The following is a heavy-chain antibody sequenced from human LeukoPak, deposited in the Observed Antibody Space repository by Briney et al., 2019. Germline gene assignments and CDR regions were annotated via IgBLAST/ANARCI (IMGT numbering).Heavy chain of an antibody. CDR2: IIPILGIA. CDR3: ARGRLVVVWEPTSDAFDI. V-gene: IGHV1-69*04. Sequence: ASVKVSCKASGYTFTSYAISWVRQAPGQGLEWMGRIIPILGIANYAQKFQGRVTITADKSTSTAYMELSSLRSEDTAVYYCARGRLVVVWEPTSDAFDIWGQGTMVTVSS. J-gene: IGHJ3*02. D-gene: IGHD3-22*01. CDR1: GYTFTSYA.